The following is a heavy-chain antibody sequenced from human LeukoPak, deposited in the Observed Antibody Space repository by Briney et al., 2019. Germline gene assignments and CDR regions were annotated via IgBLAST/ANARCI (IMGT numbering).Heavy chain of an antibody. CDR2: IYYSGST. V-gene: IGHV4-61*01. CDR3: ARDSSGY. D-gene: IGHD3-22*01. CDR1: GGSVSSGSYY. Sequence: SETLSLTCTVSGGSVSSGSYYWSWIRQPPGKGLEWIGYIYYSGSTNYNPSLKSRVTISVDTSKNQFSLKLSSVTAADTAVYYCARDSSGYWGQGTLVTVSS. J-gene: IGHJ4*02.